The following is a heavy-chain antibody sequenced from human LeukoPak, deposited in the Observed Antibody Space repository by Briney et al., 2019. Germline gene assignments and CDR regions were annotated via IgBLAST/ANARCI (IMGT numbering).Heavy chain of an antibody. V-gene: IGHV3-23*01. CDR2: TTDGGGST. Sequence: GGSLRLSCAASKFTFRNYAMSWVRQAPGRGLEWVATTTDGGGSTYYADSVKGRFTISRDNSKNTLYLQMYSLRAEDTAKYYCANLSPLLADAFDIWGQGTMVTVSS. CDR3: ANLSPLLADAFDI. J-gene: IGHJ3*02. CDR1: KFTFRNYA.